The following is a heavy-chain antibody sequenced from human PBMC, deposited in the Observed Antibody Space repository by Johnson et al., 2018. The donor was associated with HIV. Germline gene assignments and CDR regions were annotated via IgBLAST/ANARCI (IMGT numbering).Heavy chain of an antibody. CDR3: AKGLVSWNGIWREAFDI. V-gene: IGHV3-30*18. D-gene: IGHD1-1*01. CDR1: GFTFSSYG. CDR2: ISYDGSNK. J-gene: IGHJ3*02. Sequence: QVQLVESGGGLVQPGGSLRLSCVASGFTFSSYGIHWVRQAPGKGLEWVAIISYDGSNKYYADSVKGRFTISRDNSKNTLYLQMNSLRAEDTAVYYCAKGLVSWNGIWREAFDIWGQGTMVSVSS.